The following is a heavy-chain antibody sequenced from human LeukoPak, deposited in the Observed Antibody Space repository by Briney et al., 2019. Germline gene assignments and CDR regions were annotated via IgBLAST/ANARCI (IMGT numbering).Heavy chain of an antibody. CDR3: AKDWTVGATGGFDY. J-gene: IGHJ4*02. CDR1: GFTFSSYG. V-gene: IGHV3-30*18. CDR2: ISYDGSNK. D-gene: IGHD1-26*01. Sequence: GGSLRLSCAASGFTFSSYGMHWVRQAPGKGLEWVAVISYDGSNKYYADSVKGRFTISRDNSKNTLYLQMNSLRAEDTAVYYCAKDWTVGATGGFDYWGQGTLVTVSS.